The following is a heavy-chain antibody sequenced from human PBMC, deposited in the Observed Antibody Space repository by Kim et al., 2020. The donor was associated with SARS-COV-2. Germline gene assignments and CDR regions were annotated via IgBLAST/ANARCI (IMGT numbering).Heavy chain of an antibody. Sequence: GGSLRLSCAASGFTFSSYFMHWVRQAPGKGLVWVSRVNSDGSSTSYADSVKGRFTISRDNAKNTLYLQMNSLRVEDTAVYYCARGNYYGMDVWSQGTTVTVSS. CDR2: VNSDGSST. CDR1: GFTFSSYF. J-gene: IGHJ6*02. V-gene: IGHV3-74*01. CDR3: ARGNYYGMDV.